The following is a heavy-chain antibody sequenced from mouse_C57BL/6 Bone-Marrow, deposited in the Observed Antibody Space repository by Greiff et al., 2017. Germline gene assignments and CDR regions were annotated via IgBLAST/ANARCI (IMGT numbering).Heavy chain of an antibody. CDR1: GYTFTDCA. Sequence: VQLQQSGPEVVRPGVSVKISRKGSGYTFTDCALHWVKQSHAKRLEWIGVIRTYNGNTHYNQRFKGKATMTVDKSSSTAYMELARVTSEDSAIYYCAREAGYYFYAMDYWGQGTSVTVSS. CDR3: AREAGYYFYAMDY. V-gene: IGHV1-67*01. J-gene: IGHJ4*01. D-gene: IGHD2-3*01. CDR2: IRTYNGNT.